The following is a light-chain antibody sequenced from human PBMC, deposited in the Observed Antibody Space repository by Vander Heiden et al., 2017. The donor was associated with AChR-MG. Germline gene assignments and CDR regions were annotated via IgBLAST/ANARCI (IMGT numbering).Light chain of an antibody. CDR2: GNS. J-gene: IGLJ2*01. CDR1: SSNIGAGDD. Sequence: QSVLTPPPSVSGAPGQSVTISCTGSSSNIGAGDDVHWYQQRPGTAPKLLIYGNSNRPSAGPDRFSGSKSGTSASLAITGLQAEDEADYYCQSYDSSLSGVVFGGGTKLTVL. V-gene: IGLV1-40*01. CDR3: QSYDSSLSGVV.